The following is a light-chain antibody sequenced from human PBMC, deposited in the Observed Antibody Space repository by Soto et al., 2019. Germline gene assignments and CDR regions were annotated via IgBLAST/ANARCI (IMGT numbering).Light chain of an antibody. V-gene: IGKV1-5*01. Sequence: DIQVTQSPPTLSASVGDRVTITCRASQTISTWMAWYQQKPGKAPKLLVYDASTLQSGVASRFSGSGSGTEFTLTISRLEPEDFAVYYCQQYGSSPLFTFGPGTKVDIK. J-gene: IGKJ3*01. CDR2: DAS. CDR3: QQYGSSPLFT. CDR1: QTISTW.